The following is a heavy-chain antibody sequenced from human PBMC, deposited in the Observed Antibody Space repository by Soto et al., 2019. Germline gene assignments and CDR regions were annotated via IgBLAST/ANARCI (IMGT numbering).Heavy chain of an antibody. D-gene: IGHD2-2*01. CDR2: ISGSGGST. CDR1: GFTFSSYA. CDR3: AKDIGYCSSTSCLGLAFDI. V-gene: IGHV3-23*01. Sequence: PGGSLRLSCAASGFTFSSYAMSWVRQAPGKGLEWVSAISGSGGSTYYADTVKGRFTISRDNSKNTLYLQMNSLRAEDTAVYYCAKDIGYCSSTSCLGLAFDIWGQGTMVTVSS. J-gene: IGHJ3*02.